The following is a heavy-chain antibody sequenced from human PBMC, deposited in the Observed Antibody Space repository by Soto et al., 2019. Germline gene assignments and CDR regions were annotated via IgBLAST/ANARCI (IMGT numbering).Heavy chain of an antibody. CDR3: AKDRGSSRYAIDY. CDR1: GFTFSNYA. D-gene: IGHD6-13*01. V-gene: IGHV3-23*01. Sequence: EVQLLESGGGLVQPGGSLRLSCAASGFTFSNYAVTWVRQAPGKGREWVSTISGSGCSTYYADSVKGRFTISRDNSKNMLYLQMNRLRAEDGAVYYCAKDRGSSRYAIDYWGPGTLVTVSA. CDR2: ISGSGCST. J-gene: IGHJ4*02.